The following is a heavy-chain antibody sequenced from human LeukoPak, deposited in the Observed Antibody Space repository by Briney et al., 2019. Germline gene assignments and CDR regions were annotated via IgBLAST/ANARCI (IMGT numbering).Heavy chain of an antibody. J-gene: IGHJ4*02. V-gene: IGHV4-4*07. CDR3: ASSTGYSSGWYRGDY. CDR2: IYTSGST. Sequence: PSETLSLTCTVSGGSVSSYYWSWIRQPAGKGLEWIGRIYTSGSTNYNPSLKSRVTISVDTSKNQFSLKLSSVTAADTAVYYCASSTGYSSGWYRGDYWGQGTLVTVSS. CDR1: GGSVSSYY. D-gene: IGHD6-19*01.